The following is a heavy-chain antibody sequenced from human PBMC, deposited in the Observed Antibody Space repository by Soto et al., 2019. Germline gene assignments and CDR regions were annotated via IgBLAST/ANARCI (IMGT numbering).Heavy chain of an antibody. J-gene: IGHJ4*02. CDR1: GDSISASS. V-gene: IGHV4-59*01. Sequence: PSETLSLTCTVSGDSISASSWSWVRQPPGKGLEWIGNIHYNGNTKYNPSLKSRVTISVDTSKNQFSLKLNSVTAADTAVYYCARVSPSGGTIDYWGQGTLVTVSS. CDR2: IHYNGNT. CDR3: ARVSPSGGTIDY. D-gene: IGHD2-15*01.